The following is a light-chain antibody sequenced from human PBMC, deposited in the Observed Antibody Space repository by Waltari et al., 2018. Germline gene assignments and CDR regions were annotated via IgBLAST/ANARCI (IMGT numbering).Light chain of an antibody. CDR1: SGHSSNV. CDR3: QTGGHGTWV. Sequence: QLVLTQSPSASASLGASVKLTCTLSSGHSSNVIAWLQQQPEKGPRYLMKVNSDGSHSKGDKIPVRFSGSSSGAERYLTISSLQSEDEADYYCQTGGHGTWVFGGGTKLTVL. J-gene: IGLJ3*02. V-gene: IGLV4-69*01. CDR2: VNSDGSH.